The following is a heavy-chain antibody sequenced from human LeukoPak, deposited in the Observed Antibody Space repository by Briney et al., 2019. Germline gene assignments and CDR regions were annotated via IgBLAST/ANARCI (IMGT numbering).Heavy chain of an antibody. J-gene: IGHJ4*02. V-gene: IGHV4-34*01. Sequence: SETLSLTCAVYGGSFSGYYWSWIRQPPGKGLEWIGEINHSGSTNYNPSLKSRVTISVDTSKNQFSLKLSSVTAADTAVYYCASLEPYSSTSHWGQGTLVTVSP. CDR1: GGSFSGYY. D-gene: IGHD6-13*01. CDR3: ASLEPYSSTSH. CDR2: INHSGST.